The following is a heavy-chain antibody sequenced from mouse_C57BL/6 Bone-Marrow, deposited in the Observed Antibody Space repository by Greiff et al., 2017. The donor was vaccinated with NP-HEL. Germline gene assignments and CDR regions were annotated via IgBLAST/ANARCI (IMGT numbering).Heavy chain of an antibody. CDR3: TTGG. CDR1: GYTFTDYE. CDR2: IDPETGGT. V-gene: IGHV1-15*01. J-gene: IGHJ2*01. Sequence: QVQLQQSGAELVRPGASVTLSCKASGYTFTDYEMHWVQQTPVHGLEWIGAIDPETGGTAYNQKFKGKAILTADKSSSTANIELRSLTSEDSAVYYCTTGGCGQGTTLTVSS.